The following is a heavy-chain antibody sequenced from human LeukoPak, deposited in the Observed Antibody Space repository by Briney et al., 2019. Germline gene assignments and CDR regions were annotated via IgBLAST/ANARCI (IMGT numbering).Heavy chain of an antibody. CDR1: GYIFTNYW. CDR2: IQPGNSET. D-gene: IGHD6-19*01. V-gene: IGHV5-51*01. CDR3: ARHPQSYDSGWPLFYY. J-gene: IGHJ4*02. Sequence: GESLKISCKGSGYIFTNYWIGWVRQMPGKGLEWMGIIQPGNSETRYSPSFQGQVTISADKSISTAYLQWSSLKASDTALYYCARHPQSYDSGWPLFYYWGQGTLVTVSS.